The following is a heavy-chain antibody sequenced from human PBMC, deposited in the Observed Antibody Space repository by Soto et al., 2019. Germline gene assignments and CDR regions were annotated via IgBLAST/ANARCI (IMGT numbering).Heavy chain of an antibody. CDR2: IYSGGST. CDR3: ARDSWDSSGPFDY. V-gene: IGHV3-53*02. D-gene: IGHD6-19*01. Sequence: EVQLVETGGGLIQPGGSLRLSCAASGFTVSSNYMSWVRQAPGKGLEWVSVIYSGGSTYYADSVKGRFTISRDNSKNTLYLQMNSLRAEDTAVYYCARDSWDSSGPFDYWGQGTLVTVSS. J-gene: IGHJ4*02. CDR1: GFTVSSNY.